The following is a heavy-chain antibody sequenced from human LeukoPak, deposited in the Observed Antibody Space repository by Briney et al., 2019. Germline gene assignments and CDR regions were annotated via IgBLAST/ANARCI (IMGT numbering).Heavy chain of an antibody. J-gene: IGHJ3*02. CDR1: GGSFSGYY. V-gene: IGHV4-34*01. D-gene: IGHD3-22*01. Sequence: SETLSLTCAVYGGSFSGYYWSWIRQPPGKGLGWIGEINHSGSTNYNPSLKSRVTISVDTSKNQFSLQLNSVTPEDTAVYYCARDYYDSSGHSVLGFDIWGQGTMVTVSS. CDR3: ARDYYDSSGHSVLGFDI. CDR2: INHSGST.